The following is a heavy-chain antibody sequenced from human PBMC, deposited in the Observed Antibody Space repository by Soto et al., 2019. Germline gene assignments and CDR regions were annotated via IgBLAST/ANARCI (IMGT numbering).Heavy chain of an antibody. Sequence: PSQTLSLTCAISGDSVSSNGAAWNWIRQSQSRGLAWLVRKYYRSKWYNDYAVSVKSRITMNPYTSKHPVSLPLNSVTPEDTDVYYCARGQNWNYYNWFAPRRQRTPVPVSS. CDR1: GDSVSSNGAA. V-gene: IGHV6-1*01. D-gene: IGHD1-7*01. J-gene: IGHJ5*02. CDR2: KYYRSKWYN. CDR3: ARGQNWNYYNWFAP.